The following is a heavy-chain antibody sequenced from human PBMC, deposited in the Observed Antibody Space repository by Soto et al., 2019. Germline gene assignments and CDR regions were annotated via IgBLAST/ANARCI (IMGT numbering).Heavy chain of an antibody. CDR2: IYWDDDK. Sequence: QITLKESGPTLVKPTQTLTLTCTFSGFSLSTSGVGVGWIRQPPGKALEWLALIYWDDDKRYSPSLKSRLTTNKETSKNPVGHTKPNKHHADTATYYSAHRQNYGAESYRERAFDYWGQGTLVTVSS. V-gene: IGHV2-5*02. D-gene: IGHD3-10*01. CDR1: GFSLSTSGVG. J-gene: IGHJ4*02. CDR3: AHRQNYGAESYRERAFDY.